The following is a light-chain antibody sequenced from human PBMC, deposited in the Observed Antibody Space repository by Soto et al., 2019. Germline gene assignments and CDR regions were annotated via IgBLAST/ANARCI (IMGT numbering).Light chain of an antibody. J-gene: IGKJ4*01. V-gene: IGKV3-20*01. CDR3: QQYGSSPLT. Sequence: EIVLTQSPGTLSLSPGERATLSCRASQSVSSSYLAWYRQTPGQAPRLLIVGASSRATGIPDRFSGSGSGTDFTLTISRLEPEDFAVYYCQQYGSSPLTFGGGTKVEIK. CDR2: GAS. CDR1: QSVSSSY.